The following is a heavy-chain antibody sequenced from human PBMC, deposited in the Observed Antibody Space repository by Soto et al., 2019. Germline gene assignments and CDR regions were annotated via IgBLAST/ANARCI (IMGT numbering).Heavy chain of an antibody. J-gene: IGHJ6*02. CDR2: IIPIFGTA. V-gene: IGHV1-69*01. Sequence: QAQLEQSGGEVKKPGSSVKVSCKASRVAFSKFIVTWVRQAPGLGLEWVGGIIPIFGTANYAQKFQGRVTITADESTSTFYMEGNNLRSEDTAVYYCAKVRYSSPMGYYYGMDVWGQGTTVTVSS. CDR3: AKVRYSSPMGYYYGMDV. D-gene: IGHD6-19*01. CDR1: RVAFSKFI.